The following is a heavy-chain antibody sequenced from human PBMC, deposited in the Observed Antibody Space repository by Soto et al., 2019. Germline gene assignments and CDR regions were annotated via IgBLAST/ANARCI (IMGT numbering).Heavy chain of an antibody. CDR3: ARTCRSGGSCYLEY. J-gene: IGHJ4*02. Sequence: ASVKVSCKASGYGFSSFGISWVRQAPGQGLEWVGWVSVPSGDTSSAQNFQGRVTVTTDTSTSTAYMEVGSLRSDDTAVYYCARTCRSGGSCYLEYWGEGTLVTVSS. D-gene: IGHD2-15*01. V-gene: IGHV1-18*01. CDR2: VSVPSGDT. CDR1: GYGFSSFG.